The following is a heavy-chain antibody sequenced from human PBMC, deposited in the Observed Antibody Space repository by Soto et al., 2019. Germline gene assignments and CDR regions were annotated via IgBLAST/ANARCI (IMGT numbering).Heavy chain of an antibody. CDR2: IIPILGIA. CDR1: GGTFSSYT. Sequence: QVQLVQSGAEVKKPGSSVKVSCKASGGTFSSYTISWVRQAPGQGLEWMGRIIPILGIANYAQKFQARVTITADKSTSTAYMELSSLGSEDTAVYYCARDREAAYYYYGMDVWGQGTTVTVSS. J-gene: IGHJ6*02. D-gene: IGHD6-13*01. V-gene: IGHV1-69*08. CDR3: ARDREAAYYYYGMDV.